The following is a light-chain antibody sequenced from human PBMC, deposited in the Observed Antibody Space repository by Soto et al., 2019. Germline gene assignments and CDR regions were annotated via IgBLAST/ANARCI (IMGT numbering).Light chain of an antibody. Sequence: EIVLTQSPATLSLSPGERATLSCRASQSVSSYLAWYQQKPGQAPRLLIYDASNRATGIPARFSGSGSGTGFTLTISSLEPEDFAVYYCQQRSNWLTFGGGTKVAIK. CDR2: DAS. CDR3: QQRSNWLT. J-gene: IGKJ4*01. CDR1: QSVSSY. V-gene: IGKV3-11*01.